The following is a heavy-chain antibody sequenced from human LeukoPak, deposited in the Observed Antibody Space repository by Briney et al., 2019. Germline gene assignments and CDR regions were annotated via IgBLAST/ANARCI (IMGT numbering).Heavy chain of an antibody. D-gene: IGHD1-26*01. J-gene: IGHJ4*02. CDR3: AKETREPRAFDY. Sequence: GGSLRLSCAASGFTFSSYSMHWVRQAPGKGLEWVAFIRYDGSNKYYADSVKGRFTISRDNSKNTLYLQMNSLRAEDTAVYYCAKETREPRAFDYWGQGTLVTVSS. V-gene: IGHV3-30*02. CDR2: IRYDGSNK. CDR1: GFTFSSYS.